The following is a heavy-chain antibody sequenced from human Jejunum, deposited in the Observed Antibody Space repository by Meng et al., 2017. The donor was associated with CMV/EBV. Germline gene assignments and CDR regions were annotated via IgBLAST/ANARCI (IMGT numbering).Heavy chain of an antibody. CDR3: ARSTTVTDFDS. D-gene: IGHD4-11*01. V-gene: IGHV5-51*01. CDR2: IYPGDSDT. Sequence: CKGSGYTFTTYWIGWVRQMPGKGLECMGIIYPGDSDTKYNPSFQGQVTISADKSINTAYLQWSSLQASDTAMYYCARSTTVTDFDSWGQGTLVTVSS. CDR1: GYTFTTYW. J-gene: IGHJ4*02.